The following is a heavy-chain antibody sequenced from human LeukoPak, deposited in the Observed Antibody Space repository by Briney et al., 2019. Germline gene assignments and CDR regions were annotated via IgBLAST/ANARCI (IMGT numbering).Heavy chain of an antibody. CDR1: GFTFSSYA. D-gene: IGHD5-12*01. V-gene: IGHV3-23*01. CDR2: ISGSGGST. Sequence: PGGSLRLSCAASGFTFSSYAMSWVRQAPGKGLEGVSAISGSGGSTYYADSVKGRFTISRDNSKNTLHLPMNSLRAEDTAVYYCAKDGSIVPTYFDYWGQGTLVTVSS. J-gene: IGHJ4*02. CDR3: AKDGSIVPTYFDY.